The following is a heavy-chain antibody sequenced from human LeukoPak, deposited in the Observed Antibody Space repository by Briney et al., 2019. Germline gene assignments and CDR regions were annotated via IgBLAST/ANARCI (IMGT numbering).Heavy chain of an antibody. Sequence: SLRLSCAASGFTLYYYTMHAVRQSPGKGLYWVSHISWDGGSTYYADSVKGRLTLSRDNSNNPLYLQRTSLRPDYTALYYCAIFQYQYDSSGHAPGDYWGEGSLVAVCS. J-gene: IGHJ4*02. CDR3: AIFQYQYDSSGHAPGDY. CDR1: GFTLYYYT. V-gene: IGHV3-43*01. CDR2: ISWDGGST. D-gene: IGHD3-22*01.